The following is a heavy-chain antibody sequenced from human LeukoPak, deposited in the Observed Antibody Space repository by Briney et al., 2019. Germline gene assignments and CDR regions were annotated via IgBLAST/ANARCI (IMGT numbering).Heavy chain of an antibody. V-gene: IGHV3-20*04. CDR2: IKCIGVST. J-gene: IGHJ4*02. Sequence: GGSLRLSCAASGFTSDVYGMSWVRQAPGQGLEWVCGIKCIGVSTGYADSVKGRFTISSDNAKNSLYLQMNSLRAEDTALYCRARELSPYYYDISGYFEFGRGHYFDYWGQGTLVTVSS. D-gene: IGHD3-22*01. CDR3: ARELSPYYYDISGYFEFGRGHYFDY. CDR1: GFTSDVYG.